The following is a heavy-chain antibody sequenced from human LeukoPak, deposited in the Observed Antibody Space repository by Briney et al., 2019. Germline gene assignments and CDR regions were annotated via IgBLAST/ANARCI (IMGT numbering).Heavy chain of an antibody. D-gene: IGHD6-19*01. CDR2: ISVYNGNT. V-gene: IGHV1-18*01. Sequence: ASVKVSCKASGYTFTNYGISWVRQAPGQGLEWMGWISVYNGNTKYVQKLQGRVTMTTDTSTSTAYMELRSLRSDDTAVYYCARFLAVAPTNWFDPWGQGTLVTVSS. J-gene: IGHJ5*02. CDR3: ARFLAVAPTNWFDP. CDR1: GYTFTNYG.